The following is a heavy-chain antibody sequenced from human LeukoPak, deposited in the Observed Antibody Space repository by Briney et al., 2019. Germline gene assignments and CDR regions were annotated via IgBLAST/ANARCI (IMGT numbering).Heavy chain of an antibody. CDR1: GYTFTSYG. V-gene: IGHV1-18*01. CDR2: ISAYNGNT. Sequence: ASVKVSCKASGYTFTSYGISWVRQAPGQGLEWMGWISAYNGNTNYAQKLQGRVTMTTDTSTSTAYMELRSLRSDDTAVYYCARARYAEVVTAIIASNYWGQGTLVTVSS. D-gene: IGHD2-21*02. J-gene: IGHJ4*02. CDR3: ARARYAEVVTAIIASNY.